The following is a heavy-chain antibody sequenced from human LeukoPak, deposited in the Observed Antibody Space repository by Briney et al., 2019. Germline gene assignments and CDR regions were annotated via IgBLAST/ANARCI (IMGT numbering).Heavy chain of an antibody. V-gene: IGHV4-30-2*01. Sequence: SETLSLTCAVSGGSISSGGYSWSWIRQPPGKGLEWIGYIYHSGSTYYNPSLKSRVTISVDRSKNQFSLKLSSVTAADTAVYYCARGWGRLEVTGDYYYGMDVWGQGTTVTVSS. J-gene: IGHJ6*02. CDR1: GGSISSGGYS. CDR2: IYHSGST. D-gene: IGHD3-16*01. CDR3: ARGWGRLEVTGDYYYGMDV.